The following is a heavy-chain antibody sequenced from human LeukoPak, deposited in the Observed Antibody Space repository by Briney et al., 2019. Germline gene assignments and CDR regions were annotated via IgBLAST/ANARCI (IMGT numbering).Heavy chain of an antibody. CDR3: ARARTGIDAFDI. D-gene: IGHD3/OR15-3a*01. V-gene: IGHV1-2*02. CDR2: INPNSGGT. Sequence: ASVKVSCKASGYTFTDYYMHWVRQAPGQGLEWMGWINPNSGGTNYAQKFQGRVTMTRDTSISTAYMELSRLRSDDTAVYYCARARTGIDAFDIWGQGTMVTVSS. J-gene: IGHJ3*02. CDR1: GYTFTDYY.